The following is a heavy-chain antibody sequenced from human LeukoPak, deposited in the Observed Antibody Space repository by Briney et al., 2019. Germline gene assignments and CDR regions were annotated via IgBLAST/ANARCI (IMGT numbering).Heavy chain of an antibody. J-gene: IGHJ3*02. CDR2: ISSSGSII. Sequence: GGSLRLSCAASGFTFSDYYMSWIRQAPGKGLEWVSYISSSGSIIYYADSVKGRFTISRDNAKNSLYLQMNSLRAEDTAVYYCARAYCGGDCYRDAFDIWGQGTMVTVSS. V-gene: IGHV3-11*04. D-gene: IGHD2-21*01. CDR1: GFTFSDYY. CDR3: ARAYCGGDCYRDAFDI.